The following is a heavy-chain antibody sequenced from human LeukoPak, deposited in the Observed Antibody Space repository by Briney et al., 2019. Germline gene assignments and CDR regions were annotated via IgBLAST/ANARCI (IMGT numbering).Heavy chain of an antibody. J-gene: IGHJ3*02. CDR1: GYTFTSYG. CDR3: ARDRGYYDSSGYEGAFDI. Sequence: GASVKVSCKASGYTFTSYGISWVRQAPGQGLEWMGWISAYNGNTEYAQKFQGRVTMTTDTSASTAYMELRSLRSDDTAVYYCARDRGYYDSSGYEGAFDIWGQGTMVTVSS. D-gene: IGHD3-22*01. CDR2: ISAYNGNT. V-gene: IGHV1-18*01.